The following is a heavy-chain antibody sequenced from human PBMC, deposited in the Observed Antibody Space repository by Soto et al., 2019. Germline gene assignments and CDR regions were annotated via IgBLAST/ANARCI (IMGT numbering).Heavy chain of an antibody. V-gene: IGHV3-73*02. D-gene: IGHD6-13*01. CDR3: TSLGGGIAAAGYFDY. CDR1: GFTLSGSA. CDR2: IRSKANSYAT. Sequence: EVQLVESGGGLVQPGGSLKLSCAASGFTLSGSAMHWVRQASGKGLEWVGRIRSKANSYATAYAASVKGRFTISRDDSRNTAYLQMNSLKTEDTAVYYCTSLGGGIAAAGYFDYWGQGTLVTVSS. J-gene: IGHJ4*02.